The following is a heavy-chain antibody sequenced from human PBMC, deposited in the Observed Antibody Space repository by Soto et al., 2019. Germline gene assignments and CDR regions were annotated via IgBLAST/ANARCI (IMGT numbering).Heavy chain of an antibody. J-gene: IGHJ6*03. CDR2: IYYSGST. V-gene: IGHV4-31*03. CDR1: GGSISSGGYY. Sequence: SETLSLTCTVSGGSISSGGYYWSWIRQHPGKGLEWIGYIYYSGSTYYNPSLKSRVTISVGTSKNQFSLKLSSVTAADTAVYYCARTFLWFGEFRVDYYYYMDVWGKGTTVTVSS. CDR3: ARTFLWFGEFRVDYYYYMDV. D-gene: IGHD3-10*01.